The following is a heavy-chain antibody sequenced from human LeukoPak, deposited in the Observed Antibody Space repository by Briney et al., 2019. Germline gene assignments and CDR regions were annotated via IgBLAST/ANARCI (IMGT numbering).Heavy chain of an antibody. D-gene: IGHD3-22*01. Sequence: GGSLRLSCAASGFTFSDYEMDWVRQSPERGLEWVSYISSRGGTIYYADSVKGRFTISRDNAKNSLYLQMNRLRAEDTAVYYCAKDLTPDRSGFVVFHIGGQGTMVTVS. V-gene: IGHV3-48*03. CDR1: GFTFSDYE. CDR3: AKDLTPDRSGFVVFHI. J-gene: IGHJ3*02. CDR2: ISSRGGTI.